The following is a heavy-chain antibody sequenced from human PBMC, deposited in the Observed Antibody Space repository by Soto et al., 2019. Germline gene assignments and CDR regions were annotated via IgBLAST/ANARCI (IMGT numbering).Heavy chain of an antibody. V-gene: IGHV3-30*18. Sequence: QVQLVESGGGVVQPGRSLRLSCAASGFTFSSYGMHWVRQAPGKGLEWVAVISYDGSNTYYRDTVKGRFTISRDNSKNTLSLQMNSLRAEDTAVYYCAKDGNVYSSGWYAPSLDYWGQGTLVTVSS. J-gene: IGHJ4*02. CDR3: AKDGNVYSSGWYAPSLDY. CDR1: GFTFSSYG. D-gene: IGHD6-19*01. CDR2: ISYDGSNT.